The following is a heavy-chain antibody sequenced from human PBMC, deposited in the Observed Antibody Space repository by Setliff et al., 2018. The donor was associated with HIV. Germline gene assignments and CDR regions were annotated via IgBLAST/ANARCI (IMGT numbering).Heavy chain of an antibody. V-gene: IGHV3-74*03. J-gene: IGHJ4*02. D-gene: IGHD2-2*01. CDR1: GFTFSSYE. Sequence: GGSLRLSCAASGFTFSSYEMTWVRQAPGKGLECISYISRDSDGTSTTYADSVKGRFTISRDNAKNTLYLQMNSLRAEDTAVYYCASHFGYCSSTSCEGYWGQGALVTVSS. CDR2: ISRDSDGTST. CDR3: ASHFGYCSSTSCEGY.